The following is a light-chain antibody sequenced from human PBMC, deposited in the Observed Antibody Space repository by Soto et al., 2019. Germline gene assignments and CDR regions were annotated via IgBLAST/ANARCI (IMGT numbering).Light chain of an antibody. V-gene: IGLV2-14*01. CDR3: TSFSSSTSLYV. Sequence: QAALTQSATVSGSLGQSITVSCTGIPRDIAGYNYSSWYQQLPGKASKLMIYQVTIRPSGISNRFSGSKSGNTASLTISGLQAEDEADYYCTSFSSSTSLYVFGTGTKV. J-gene: IGLJ1*01. CDR2: QVT. CDR1: PRDIAGYNY.